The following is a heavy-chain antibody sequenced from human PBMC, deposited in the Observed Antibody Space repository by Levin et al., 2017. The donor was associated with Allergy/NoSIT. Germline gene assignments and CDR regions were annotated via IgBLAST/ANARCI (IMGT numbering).Heavy chain of an antibody. CDR2: IKQDGSEK. CDR1: GFTFSSYW. CDR3: ARDFVGLSSGVVIYGMDV. V-gene: IGHV3-7*01. D-gene: IGHD3-3*01. Sequence: GGSLRLSCAASGFTFSSYWMSWVRQAPGKGLEWVANIKQDGSEKYYVDSVKGRFTISRDNAKNSLYLQMNSLRAEDTAVYYCARDFVGLSSGVVIYGMDVWGQGTTVTVSS. J-gene: IGHJ6*02.